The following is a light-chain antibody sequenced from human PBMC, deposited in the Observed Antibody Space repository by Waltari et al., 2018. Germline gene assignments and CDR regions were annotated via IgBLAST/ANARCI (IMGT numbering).Light chain of an antibody. Sequence: DIVMTQSPLSLPVTPGEPASISCRFSESLLHGNGYTYLDWYLQKPGQSPQLRIYLVSSRAPGVPDRFSGSGSGSDFTLEISRVEAEDVGLYYCMQALQAPYTFGQGTRLDIK. CDR1: ESLLHGNGYTY. J-gene: IGKJ2*01. CDR3: MQALQAPYT. CDR2: LVS. V-gene: IGKV2-28*01.